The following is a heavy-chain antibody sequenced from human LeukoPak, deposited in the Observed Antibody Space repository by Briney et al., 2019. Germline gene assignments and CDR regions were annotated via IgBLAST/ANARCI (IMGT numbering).Heavy chain of an antibody. CDR1: GFTLDDYA. D-gene: IGHD4-11*01. J-gene: IGHJ4*02. Sequence: GGSLRLSCAASGFTLDDYAMHWVRHAPGKGLEWVSLISGDGVSTYYADSLKGRFTIFRDNSKNSLYLQMNSLRTEDTALYYCAKGTYMTTVTTFDYWGQGTLVTVSS. CDR3: AKGTYMTTVTTFDY. CDR2: ISGDGVST. V-gene: IGHV3-43*02.